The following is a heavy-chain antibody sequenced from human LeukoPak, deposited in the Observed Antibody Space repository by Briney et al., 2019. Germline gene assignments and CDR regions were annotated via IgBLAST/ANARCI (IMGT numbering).Heavy chain of an antibody. J-gene: IGHJ6*02. Sequence: GGSVRLFCAASVFIYNSYAMNWVRQAPGKGLEWVSSLSGSGGSIYYADSVKGRFTISRDNSKNTLYLQMNSLRAEDTAVYYCAKSISPVVVTATDGMDVWGQGTTVTVSS. CDR1: VFIYNSYA. V-gene: IGHV3-23*01. CDR2: LSGSGGSI. D-gene: IGHD2-21*02. CDR3: AKSISPVVVTATDGMDV.